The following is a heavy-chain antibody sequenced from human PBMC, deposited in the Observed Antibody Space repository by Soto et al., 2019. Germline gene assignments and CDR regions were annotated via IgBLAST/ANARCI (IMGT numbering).Heavy chain of an antibody. D-gene: IGHD1-1*01. CDR1: GLKFSDAW. CDR3: AWDNCGRCRTDP. V-gene: IGHV3-15*07. Sequence: EVQLVESGGGLVKPGDSLRLSCAVSGLKFSDAWMNWVRQAPGKGLEWVGRIKSKGGGETKDYAAPVKGRFAISSXXSSDTLDWRMNSLNSVDTAVYSCAWDNCGRCRTDPWGQGPLVTVS. J-gene: IGHJ5*02. CDR2: IKSKGGGETK.